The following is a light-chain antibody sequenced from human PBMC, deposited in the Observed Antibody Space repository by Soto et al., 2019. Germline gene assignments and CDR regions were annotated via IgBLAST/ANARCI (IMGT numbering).Light chain of an antibody. J-gene: IGKJ4*01. CDR2: AAS. CDR3: QQYNTYPPT. Sequence: DIQMTQSPSSLSASVGDRVTITCRASQDISNYLAWIQQKPGKAPKSLIYAASSLRSGVPSRFSGSGSVTDFTLSISNLQPEDFGTYYCQQYNTYPPTFGGGTRVEIK. CDR1: QDISNY. V-gene: IGKV1-16*01.